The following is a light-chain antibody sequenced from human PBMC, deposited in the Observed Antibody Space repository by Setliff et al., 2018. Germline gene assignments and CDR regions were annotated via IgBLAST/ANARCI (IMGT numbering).Light chain of an antibody. J-gene: IGLJ1*01. CDR2: EVS. CDR1: SGDVGGYNY. CDR3: SSYAGSNTPYA. Sequence: QSALAQPASVSGSPGQSITISCTGTSGDVGGYNYVSWYQQHPGKAPKLMIYEVSKRPSGVPDRFSGSKSGNTASLTVSGLQAEDEADYYCSSYAGSNTPYAFGTGTKVTVL. V-gene: IGLV2-8*01.